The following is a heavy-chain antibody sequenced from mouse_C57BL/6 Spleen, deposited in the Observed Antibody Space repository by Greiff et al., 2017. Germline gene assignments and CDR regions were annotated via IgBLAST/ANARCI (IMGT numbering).Heavy chain of an antibody. V-gene: IGHV5-9-1*02. CDR3: TRALITTVAMDY. CDR2: ISSGGDYI. Sequence: EVKLVESGEGLVKPGGSLKLSCAASGFTFSSYAMSWVRQTPEKRLEWVAYISSGGDYIYYADTVNGRFTISRDNARNTLYLQMSSLKSEDTAMYYCTRALITTVAMDYWGQGTSVTVSS. D-gene: IGHD1-1*01. CDR1: GFTFSSYA. J-gene: IGHJ4*01.